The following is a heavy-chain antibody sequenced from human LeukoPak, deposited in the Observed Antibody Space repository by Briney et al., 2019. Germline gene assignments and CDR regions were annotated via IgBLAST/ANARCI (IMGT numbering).Heavy chain of an antibody. J-gene: IGHJ4*02. CDR2: ISSSSSFI. CDR3: ARGITILEWLFDY. D-gene: IGHD3-3*01. Sequence: PGGSLRLSCAASGFSFSSYSMNWVRQAPGEGLEWVSSISSSSSFIYYADSVKGRFTISRDNAKNSVNLQMNSLRAEDTAVYYCARGITILEWLFDYWGQGTLVTVSS. V-gene: IGHV3-21*01. CDR1: GFSFSSYS.